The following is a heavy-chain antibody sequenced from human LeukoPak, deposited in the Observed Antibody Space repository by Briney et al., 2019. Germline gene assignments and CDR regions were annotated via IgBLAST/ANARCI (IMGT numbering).Heavy chain of an antibody. CDR2: MNPNTGGT. V-gene: IGHV1-2*02. CDR1: GYTFIDYY. Sequence: GASVKVSCKASGYTFIDYYMHWVRQAPGQGLEWVGWMNPNTGGTDYAQKYQGRVTMTSDTSISTAYMELSRLESADTAIYYCARDVFAAFSTHHKFDPWGQGTLVTVSS. CDR3: ARDVFAAFSTHHKFDP. J-gene: IGHJ5*02. D-gene: IGHD3-10*02.